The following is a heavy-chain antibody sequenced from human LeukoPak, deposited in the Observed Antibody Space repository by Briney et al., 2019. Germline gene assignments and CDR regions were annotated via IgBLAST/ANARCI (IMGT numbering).Heavy chain of an antibody. CDR3: ATYSGYDRIFDY. CDR1: GFTFSTYG. J-gene: IGHJ4*02. CDR2: ISGSSSAT. Sequence: GGSLRLSCAASGFTFSTYGMSWVRQAPGKGLEWLSYISGSSSATNYADSVKGRFTISRDNAKNSLFLQMNSLRAEDTAVYYCATYSGYDRIFDYWGQGTLVTVSS. V-gene: IGHV3-48*01. D-gene: IGHD5-12*01.